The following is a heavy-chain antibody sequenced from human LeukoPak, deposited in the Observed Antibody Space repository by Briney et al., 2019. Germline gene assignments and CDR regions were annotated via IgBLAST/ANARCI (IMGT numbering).Heavy chain of an antibody. Sequence: GASVKVSCKASGYTFTGYYIHWVRQAPGQGLEWMGWINPNSGDTNYAQKFQGRVTMTRDTSISTAYMELSRLTSDDTAVYYCARMSIVVVPAPRGYFDYWGQGTLVTVSS. CDR3: ARMSIVVVPAPRGYFDY. CDR2: INPNSGDT. J-gene: IGHJ4*02. V-gene: IGHV1-2*02. D-gene: IGHD2-2*01. CDR1: GYTFTGYY.